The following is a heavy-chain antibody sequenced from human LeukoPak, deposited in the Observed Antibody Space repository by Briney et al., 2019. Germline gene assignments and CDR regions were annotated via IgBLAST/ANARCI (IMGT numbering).Heavy chain of an antibody. CDR3: AKDRENGYGDYLFDY. V-gene: IGHV3-30*18. CDR1: GFTFSSYG. Sequence: GGSLRLSCAASGFTFSSYGMHWVRQAPGKGLEWVAVISYDGSNKYYADSVKGRFTISRDNSKNTLYLQMNSLRAEDTAVYYCAKDRENGYGDYLFDYWGQGTLVTVSS. D-gene: IGHD4-17*01. CDR2: ISYDGSNK. J-gene: IGHJ4*02.